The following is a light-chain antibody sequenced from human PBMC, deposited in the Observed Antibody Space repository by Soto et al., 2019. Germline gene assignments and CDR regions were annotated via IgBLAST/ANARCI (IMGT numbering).Light chain of an antibody. V-gene: IGLV2-14*01. CDR3: SSYTSSSTYV. J-gene: IGLJ1*01. CDR1: SSDVGGYNY. Sequence: QSALTQPASVSGSPGQSITISCTGTSSDVGGYNYVSWYQQHPGKAPKLMIYDVSNRPSGVSNRFSGSKSGNTASLTISGLPAEEGADYYCSSYTSSSTYVFGTGTKVTVL. CDR2: DVS.